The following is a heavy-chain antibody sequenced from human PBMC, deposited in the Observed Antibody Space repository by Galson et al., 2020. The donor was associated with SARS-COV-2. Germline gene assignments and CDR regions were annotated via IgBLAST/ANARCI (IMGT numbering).Heavy chain of an antibody. V-gene: IGHV1-46*01. J-gene: IGHJ6*02. Sequence: ASVKVSCKASGYTFTSYYMHWVRQAPGQGLEWMGIINPSGGSTSYAQKFQGRVTMTRDTSTSTVYMELSSLRSEDTAVYYCARDQLSQNYDILTGYYNGYYYYGMDVWGQGTTVTVSS. CDR3: ARDQLSQNYDILTGYYNGYYYYGMDV. D-gene: IGHD3-9*01. CDR1: GYTFTSYY. CDR2: INPSGGST.